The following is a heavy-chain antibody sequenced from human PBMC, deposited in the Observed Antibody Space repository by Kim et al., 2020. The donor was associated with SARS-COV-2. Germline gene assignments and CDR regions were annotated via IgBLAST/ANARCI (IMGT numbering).Heavy chain of an antibody. D-gene: IGHD3-3*01. V-gene: IGHV4-39*07. CDR3: ARFAFWSGYPAYQTYDY. J-gene: IGHJ4*02. Sequence: RKSRVTISVDTSKNQFSLKLSSVTAADTAVYYCARFAFWSGYPAYQTYDYWGQGTLVTVSS.